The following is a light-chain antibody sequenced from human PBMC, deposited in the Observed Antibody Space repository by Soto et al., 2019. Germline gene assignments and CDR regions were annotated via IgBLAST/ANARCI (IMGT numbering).Light chain of an antibody. CDR2: GAS. J-gene: IGKJ1*01. V-gene: IGKV3-20*01. CDR1: QSVTSTY. Sequence: DIVLTQSPGTLSLSPGERATLSCRASQSVTSTYVAWYKHKPGQPPRLLIFGASSMATGVPDRFSGSGSGTDFTLSISRLEPEDVAVYYCQEFGSSPWTFGQGTKVEIK. CDR3: QEFGSSPWT.